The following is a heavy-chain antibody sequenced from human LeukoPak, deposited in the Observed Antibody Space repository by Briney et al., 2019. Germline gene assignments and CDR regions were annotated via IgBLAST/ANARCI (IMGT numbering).Heavy chain of an antibody. CDR1: GFTFSSYA. CDR3: AKEGYSYGSPHAFDP. CDR2: ISGSGGST. Sequence: GRSLRLSCAASGFTFSSYAMSWVRQAPGKGLEWVSAISGSGGSTYYADSVKGRFTISRDNSKNTLYLQMNSLRAEDTAVYYCAKEGYSYGSPHAFDPWGQGTLVTVSS. J-gene: IGHJ5*02. V-gene: IGHV3-23*01. D-gene: IGHD5-18*01.